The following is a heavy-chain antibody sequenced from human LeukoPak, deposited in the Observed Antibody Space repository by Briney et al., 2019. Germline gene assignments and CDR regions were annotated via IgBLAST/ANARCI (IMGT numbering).Heavy chain of an antibody. CDR2: ISWNSGSI. CDR1: GFTFDDYA. J-gene: IGHJ4*02. Sequence: PGGSLRLSCAASGFTFDDYAMHWVRQAPGKGLGWVSGISWNSGSIGYADSVKGRFTISRDNAKNSLYLQMNSLRAEDMALYYCVAAAGTSSNFDYWGQGTLVTVSS. D-gene: IGHD6-13*01. CDR3: VAAAGTSSNFDY. V-gene: IGHV3-9*03.